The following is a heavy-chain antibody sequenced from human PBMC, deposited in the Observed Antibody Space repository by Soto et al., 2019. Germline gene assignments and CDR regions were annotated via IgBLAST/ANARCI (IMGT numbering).Heavy chain of an antibody. D-gene: IGHD3-9*01. J-gene: IGHJ4*02. V-gene: IGHV4-4*02. CDR3: ARGNDWLAPFDY. Sequence: PSETLSLTCAVSSGSISCSNWWSWVRQPPGKGLEWIGEIYHSGSTNYNPSLKSRVTISVDKSKNQFSLKLSSVTAADTAVYYCARGNDWLAPFDYWGQGTLVPVSP. CDR1: SGSISCSNW. CDR2: IYHSGST.